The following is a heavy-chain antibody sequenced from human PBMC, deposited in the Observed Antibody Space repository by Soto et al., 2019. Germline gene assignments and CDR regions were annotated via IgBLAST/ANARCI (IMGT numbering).Heavy chain of an antibody. V-gene: IGHV3-23*01. CDR2: ISGSGGST. Sequence: EVQLLESGGGLVQPGGSLRLSCAASGFTFSSYAMSWVRQAPGKGLEWVSAISGSGGSTYYADSVKGRFTISRDNSKNTLYLQMNSLRAEDTAVYYCAKDRKIQLSLRVYYYGMDVWGQGTTVTVSS. J-gene: IGHJ6*02. D-gene: IGHD5-18*01. CDR3: AKDRKIQLSLRVYYYGMDV. CDR1: GFTFSSYA.